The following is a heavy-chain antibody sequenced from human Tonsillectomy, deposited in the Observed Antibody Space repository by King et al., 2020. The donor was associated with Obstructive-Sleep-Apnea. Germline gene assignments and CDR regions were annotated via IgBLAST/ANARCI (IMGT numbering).Heavy chain of an antibody. CDR2: IYYSGST. CDR3: ASGAGYGDYFDY. V-gene: IGHV4-59*01. Sequence: VPLQASGPGLVKPSEPLSLTCTVSGGSISSYYWSWIRQPPGKGLEWIGYIYYSGSTNYNPSLKSRVTISVDTSKNQFSLKLSSVTAADTAVYYCASGAGYGDYFDYWGQGTLVTVSS. D-gene: IGHD5-18*01. CDR1: GGSISSYY. J-gene: IGHJ4*02.